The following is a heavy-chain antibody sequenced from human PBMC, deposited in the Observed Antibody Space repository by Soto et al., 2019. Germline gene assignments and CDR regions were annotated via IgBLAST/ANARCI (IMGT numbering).Heavy chain of an antibody. CDR2: IYHSEST. J-gene: IGHJ4*02. Sequence: PSETLSLTCGVSGGSISSGGYSWSWIRQPPGKGLEWIGYIYHSESTYYNPSLKSRVTISVDRSKNQFSLKLSSVTAADTAVYYCARGVVTRSFDYWGQGTLVTVSS. CDR1: GGSISSGGYS. D-gene: IGHD3-22*01. CDR3: ARGVVTRSFDY. V-gene: IGHV4-30-2*01.